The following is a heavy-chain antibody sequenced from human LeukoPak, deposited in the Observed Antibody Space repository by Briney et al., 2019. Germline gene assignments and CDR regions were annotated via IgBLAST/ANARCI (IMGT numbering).Heavy chain of an antibody. Sequence: SETLSLTCTVSGGSISSGGYYWSWIRQHPGKGLEWIGYIYYSGSTYYNPSLKSRVTISVDTSKNQFFLKLSSVTAADTAVYYCAREISNIAAAGIFWFDPWGQGTLVTVSS. J-gene: IGHJ5*02. V-gene: IGHV4-31*03. CDR3: AREISNIAAAGIFWFDP. CDR2: IYYSGST. CDR1: GGSISSGGYY. D-gene: IGHD6-13*01.